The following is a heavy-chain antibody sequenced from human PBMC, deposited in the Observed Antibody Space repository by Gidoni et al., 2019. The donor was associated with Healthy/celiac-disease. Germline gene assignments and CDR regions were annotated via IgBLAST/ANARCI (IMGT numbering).Heavy chain of an antibody. D-gene: IGHD1-26*01. Sequence: QLQLQESGPGLVKPSETLSLTCTVSGGSISSSSYSWGWIRQPPGKGLEWIGSIYYSGSTYYNPSLKSRVTISVDTSKNQFSLKLSSVTAADTAVYYCASAQYSGSYLAYMGLADYWGQGTLVTVSS. V-gene: IGHV4-39*01. CDR1: GGSISSSSYS. CDR3: ASAQYSGSYLAYMGLADY. J-gene: IGHJ4*02. CDR2: IYYSGST.